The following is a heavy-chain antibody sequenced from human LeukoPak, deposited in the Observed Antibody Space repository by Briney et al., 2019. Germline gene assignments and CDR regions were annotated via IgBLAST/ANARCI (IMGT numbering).Heavy chain of an antibody. CDR3: ARGLRYCSGGSCYSGFDY. D-gene: IGHD2-15*01. V-gene: IGHV4-59*01. J-gene: IGHJ4*02. CDR1: GGSISSYY. Sequence: PSETLSLTCTVSGGSISSYYWSWIRQPPGKGLEWIGYIYYSGSTNYNPSLKSRVTISVDTSKNQFSLKLSSVTAADTAVYYCARGLRYCSGGSCYSGFDYWGQGTLVTVSS. CDR2: IYYSGST.